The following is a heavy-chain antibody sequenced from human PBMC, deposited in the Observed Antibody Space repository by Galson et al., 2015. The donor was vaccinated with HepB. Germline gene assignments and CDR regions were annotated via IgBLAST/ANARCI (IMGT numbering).Heavy chain of an antibody. CDR1: GYSFTSYW. J-gene: IGHJ3*02. D-gene: IGHD2-2*01. Sequence: QSGAEVKKPGESLKISCKGSGYSFTSYWIGWVRQMPGKGLEWMGIIYPGDSDTRYSPSFQGQVTISADKSISTAYLQWSSLKASDTAMYYCARQGRYCSSTSCYSDAFDIWGQGTMVTVSS. V-gene: IGHV5-51*01. CDR2: IYPGDSDT. CDR3: ARQGRYCSSTSCYSDAFDI.